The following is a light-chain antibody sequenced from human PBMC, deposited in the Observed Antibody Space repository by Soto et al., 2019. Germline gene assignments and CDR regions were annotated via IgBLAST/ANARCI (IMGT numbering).Light chain of an antibody. J-gene: IGLJ1*01. CDR2: DVT. V-gene: IGLV2-14*03. Sequence: QSALAQPASVSGSPGQSITISCTGTSSDVAYYNYVSWFQQHPGKAPKLIISDVTNRPSGVSNRFSGSKSGNTASLTISGLQAEDEAHYYCGSYTTSSTHVFGTGTKVTVL. CDR1: SSDVAYYNY. CDR3: GSYTTSSTHV.